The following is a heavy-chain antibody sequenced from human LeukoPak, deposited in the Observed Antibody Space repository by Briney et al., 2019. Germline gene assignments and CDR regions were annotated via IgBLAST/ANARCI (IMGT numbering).Heavy chain of an antibody. CDR1: GGSISSYY. CDR2: IYYSGST. Sequence: SETLSLTCTVSGGSISSYYWSWIRQPPGKGLEWIGYIYYSGSTNYNPSLKSRVTISVDTSKNQLSLKLSSVTAADTAVYYCARLSSSWYPYGMDVWGQGTTVTVSS. J-gene: IGHJ6*02. V-gene: IGHV4-59*08. D-gene: IGHD6-13*01. CDR3: ARLSSSWYPYGMDV.